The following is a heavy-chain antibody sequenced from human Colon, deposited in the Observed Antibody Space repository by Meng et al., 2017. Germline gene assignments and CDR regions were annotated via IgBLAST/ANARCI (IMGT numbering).Heavy chain of an antibody. CDR2: TYQNGRP. CDR3: AREVVVAGTRNWLDP. CDR1: GGSITSSDW. V-gene: IGHV4-4*02. D-gene: IGHD6-19*01. J-gene: IGHJ5*02. Sequence: QVQLKDAGTGPVKPSGTLSLTCTALGGSITSSDWWSWVRQTPGKGLEWIGETYQNGRPNYNPSLKSRVTISVDKSKNQFSLNMTSVTAADTAVYYCAREVVVAGTRNWLDPWGQGILVTVSS.